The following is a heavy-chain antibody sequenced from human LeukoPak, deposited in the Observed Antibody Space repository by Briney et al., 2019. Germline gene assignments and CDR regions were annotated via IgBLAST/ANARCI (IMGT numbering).Heavy chain of an antibody. D-gene: IGHD6-19*01. CDR2: INPNSGGT. J-gene: IGHJ4*02. Sequence: ASVKVSCKASGYTFTGYYMHWVRQAPGQGLEWMGWINPNSGGTNYAQKFQGRVTMTRDTSISTAYMELSRLRSDDTAVYYCARDVFSGWIGGDPFYSDYWGQGTLVTVSS. CDR3: ARDVFSGWIGGDPFYSDY. CDR1: GYTFTGYY. V-gene: IGHV1-2*02.